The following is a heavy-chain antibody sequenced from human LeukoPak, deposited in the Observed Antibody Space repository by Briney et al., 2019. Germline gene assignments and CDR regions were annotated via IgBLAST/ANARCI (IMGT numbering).Heavy chain of an antibody. CDR3: ARAVWFGGSSSEAFDI. D-gene: IGHD1-26*01. Sequence: GGSLRLSCAASGFTFSSYWMSWVRQAPGKGLEWVANIKQDGSEKYYVDSVKGRFTISRDNAKNSLYLQMNSLRAEDTAVYYCARAVWFGGSSSEAFDIWGQGTMVTVSS. CDR2: IKQDGSEK. V-gene: IGHV3-7*01. CDR1: GFTFSSYW. J-gene: IGHJ3*02.